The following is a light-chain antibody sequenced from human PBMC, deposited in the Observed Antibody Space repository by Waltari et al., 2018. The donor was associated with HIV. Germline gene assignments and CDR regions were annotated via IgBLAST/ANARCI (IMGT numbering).Light chain of an antibody. V-gene: IGLV2-14*03. CDR3: SSDTRSTRTTAGL. CDR2: DVS. CDR1: ASDIGDYNY. J-gene: IGLJ2*01. Sequence: QSALTQPASVSGAPGQSITISCTGTASDIGDYNYVSWYQKHPGKAPTLVIYDVSNRPWGISTRFSGCKAGTTDSLTISVLQAEDEAVYYCSSDTRSTRTTAGLFGGGTRLTVL.